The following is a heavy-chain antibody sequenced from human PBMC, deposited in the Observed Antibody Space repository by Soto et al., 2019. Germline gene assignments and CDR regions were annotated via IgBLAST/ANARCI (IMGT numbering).Heavy chain of an antibody. D-gene: IGHD3-3*01. V-gene: IGHV3-66*01. CDR3: AREVRVRGFAFDI. J-gene: IGHJ3*02. CDR2: IYSGGNT. CDR1: GFTVSSNY. Sequence: GGSLRLSCAVSGFTVSSNYMNWVRQAPGKGLEWVSFIYSGGNTYYADSVKGRFTISRDNSKNILYLQMNSLRVEDTAVYYCAREVRVRGFAFDIWGQGTMVTVSS.